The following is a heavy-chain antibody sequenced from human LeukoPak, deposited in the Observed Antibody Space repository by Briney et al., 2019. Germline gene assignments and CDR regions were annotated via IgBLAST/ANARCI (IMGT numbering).Heavy chain of an antibody. J-gene: IGHJ4*02. V-gene: IGHV3-23*01. CDR1: GFTFSNYA. CDR2: LRGDGET. D-gene: IGHD1-1*01. Sequence: SGGSLRLSCAASGFTFSNYAMSWVRQAPAGGLEWVSSLRGDGETFYADSVKGRFTLSRDDSRNTVYLQLNNLRVEDTAVYYCAKASWASNADAVLWGQGTLVTVSS. CDR3: AKASWASNADAVL.